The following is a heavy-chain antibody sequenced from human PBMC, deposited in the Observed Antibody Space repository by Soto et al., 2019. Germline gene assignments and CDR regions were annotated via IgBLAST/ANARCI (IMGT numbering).Heavy chain of an antibody. V-gene: IGHV4-39*01. Sequence: SETLSLTCTVSGDSVSSRSYYWGWIRQPPGKGLEWIGTIYYTGTTSYSPSLKRRVTISVDTSKTQFSLKLSSVTATDTAVYYCAGRRAGDYYFDYWGHVTPFAACS. J-gene: IGHJ4*01. CDR2: IYYTGTT. CDR3: AGRRAGDYYFDY. D-gene: IGHD1-26*01. CDR1: GDSVSSRSYY.